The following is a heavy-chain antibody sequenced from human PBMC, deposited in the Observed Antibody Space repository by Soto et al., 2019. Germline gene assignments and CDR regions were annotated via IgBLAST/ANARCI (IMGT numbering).Heavy chain of an antibody. J-gene: IGHJ4*02. CDR2: INAGNGNT. CDR3: ARSIVVVTALDS. D-gene: IGHD2-21*02. Sequence: QVQLVQSGAEEKKPGASVKVSCKASGYTFTSYAMHWVRQAPGQRLEWMGWINAGNGNTKYSQKFQGRVTITRDTAATTADRERSSLRSEDTAVYYCARSIVVVTALDSWGQGTLVTVSS. V-gene: IGHV1-3*05. CDR1: GYTFTSYA.